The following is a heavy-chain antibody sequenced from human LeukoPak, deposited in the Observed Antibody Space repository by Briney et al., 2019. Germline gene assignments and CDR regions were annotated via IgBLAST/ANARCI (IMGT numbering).Heavy chain of an antibody. CDR3: ARHDSESVAGHQNYGMDV. CDR2: FYYSGST. D-gene: IGHD6-19*01. J-gene: IGHJ6*02. V-gene: IGHV4-39*01. CDR1: GGSISSSSYY. Sequence: PSETLSLTCTVSGGSISSSSYYWGWIRQPPGKGLEWIGSFYYSGSTYYNPSLKSRVTISVDTSKNQSSLKLSSVTAADTAVYYCARHDSESVAGHQNYGMDVWGQGTTVTVSS.